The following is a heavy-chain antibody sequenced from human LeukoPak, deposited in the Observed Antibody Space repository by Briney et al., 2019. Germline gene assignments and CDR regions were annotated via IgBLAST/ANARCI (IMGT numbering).Heavy chain of an antibody. J-gene: IGHJ3*02. CDR2: IYYSGST. CDR3: ARASGLDIVVVPAAFDAFDI. D-gene: IGHD2-2*03. Sequence: SETLSLTCTVSGGSISSYYWSWIRQLPGKGLEWIGYIYYSGSTNYNPSLKSRVTISVDTSKNQFSLKLSSVTAADTAVYYCARASGLDIVVVPAAFDAFDIWGQGTMVTVSS. V-gene: IGHV4-59*12. CDR1: GGSISSYY.